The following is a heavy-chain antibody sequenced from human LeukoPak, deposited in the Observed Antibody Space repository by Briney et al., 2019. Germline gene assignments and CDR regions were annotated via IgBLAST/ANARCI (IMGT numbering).Heavy chain of an antibody. V-gene: IGHV1-8*03. D-gene: IGHD2-2*03. CDR3: ARGGGYCSSTSCSDFDY. CDR2: MNPNSGNT. CDR1: GYTFTSYD. Sequence: ASVKVSCKASGYTFTSYDINWVRQATGQGLEWMGWMNPNSGNTGYAQKFQGRVTITRNTSISTAYMELSSLRSEDTAVYYCARGGGYCSSTSCSDFDYWGQGTLVTVSS. J-gene: IGHJ4*02.